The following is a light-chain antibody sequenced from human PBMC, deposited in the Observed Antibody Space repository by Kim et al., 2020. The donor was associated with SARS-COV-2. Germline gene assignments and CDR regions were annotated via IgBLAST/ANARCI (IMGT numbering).Light chain of an antibody. V-gene: IGLV6-57*03. Sequence: KTVTISRTRSSTSIVSNYVHWYQQRPGSAPTSVIYEDNQRPSGVPDRFSGSIDRSSNSASLTISGLKTDDEADYYCQSYDRSNRWVFGGGTQLTVL. CDR1: STSIVSNY. CDR2: EDN. J-gene: IGLJ3*02. CDR3: QSYDRSNRWV.